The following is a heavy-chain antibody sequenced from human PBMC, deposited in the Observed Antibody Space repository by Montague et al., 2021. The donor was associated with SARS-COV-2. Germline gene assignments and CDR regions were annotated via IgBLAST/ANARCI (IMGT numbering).Heavy chain of an antibody. CDR3: ARGGLGNSGFDY. D-gene: IGHD3/OR15-3a*01. CDR1: DISFSTSTW. Sequence: SETLSLTCVVSDISFSTSTWWGAVRPSPRESVGWVGEIYLSGFTPSTPXDKSRDSISLYASRSQFSLRLSALTAADTAVYFCARGGLGNSGFDYWGQGTLVTVSS. CDR2: IYLSGFT. J-gene: IGHJ4*02. V-gene: IGHV4-4*02.